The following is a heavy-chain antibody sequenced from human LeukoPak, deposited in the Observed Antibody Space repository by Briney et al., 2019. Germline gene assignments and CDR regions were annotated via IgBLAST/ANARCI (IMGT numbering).Heavy chain of an antibody. D-gene: IGHD6-19*01. Sequence: SETLSLTCTVSGGSISSSSYYGGWIRQPPGKGLEWIGSIYYSGSTYYNPSLKSRVTISVDTSKNQFSLKLSSVTAADTAVYYCARLPTVAGTHWGQGTLVTVSS. V-gene: IGHV4-39*07. CDR3: ARLPTVAGTH. CDR2: IYYSGST. CDR1: GGSISSSSYY. J-gene: IGHJ4*02.